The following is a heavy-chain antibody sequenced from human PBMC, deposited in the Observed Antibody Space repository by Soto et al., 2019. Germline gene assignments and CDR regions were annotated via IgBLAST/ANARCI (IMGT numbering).Heavy chain of an antibody. J-gene: IGHJ4*02. CDR2: INAGNGNT. D-gene: IGHD5-12*01. V-gene: IGHV1-3*05. Sequence: QVQLVQSGAEEKKPGASVKVSCKASGYTFTGYAMHWVRQAPGQRLEWMGWINAGNGNTKHSRKFQGRVTITRDPTASTAYMMMSSLRSEDSAVNYCARAVAGRADFDYWGQGTLVTVS. CDR3: ARAVAGRADFDY. CDR1: GYTFTGYA.